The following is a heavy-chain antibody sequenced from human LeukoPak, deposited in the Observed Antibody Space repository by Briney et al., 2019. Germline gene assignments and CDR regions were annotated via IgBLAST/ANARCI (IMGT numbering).Heavy chain of an antibody. V-gene: IGHV4-30-4*01. J-gene: IGHJ3*02. D-gene: IGHD1-26*01. CDR2: IYYSGST. CDR3: ARPQYSGSYYFAFDI. CDR1: GGSISSGDYY. Sequence: SETLSLTCTVSGGSISSGDYYWSWIRQPPGKGLEWIGYIYYSGSTYYNPSLKSRVTISVDTSKNQFSLKLSSVTAADTAVYYCARPQYSGSYYFAFDIWGQGTMVTVSS.